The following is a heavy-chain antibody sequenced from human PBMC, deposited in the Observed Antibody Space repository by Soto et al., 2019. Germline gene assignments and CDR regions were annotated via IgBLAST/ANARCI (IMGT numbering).Heavy chain of an antibody. V-gene: IGHV4-38-2*02. Sequence: SVTLSLTCAVSGYSISSGYYWGWIRQPPGKGLEWIGNIYHGGSPYYNPSLRSRVTISVDTSKNQFSLKLSSATAADTAVYYCARDTAQGATTKVYYYGMDVWGQGTTVTVSS. CDR1: GYSISSGYY. CDR2: IYHGGSP. D-gene: IGHD1-26*01. CDR3: ARDTAQGATTKVYYYGMDV. J-gene: IGHJ6*02.